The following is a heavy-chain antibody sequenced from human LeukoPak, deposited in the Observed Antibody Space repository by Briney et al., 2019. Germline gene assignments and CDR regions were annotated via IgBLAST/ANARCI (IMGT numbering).Heavy chain of an antibody. CDR1: GYTFTSYD. Sequence: ASVKVSCKAPGYTFTSYDINWVRQATGQGPEWMGWMNPNSGNTGYSQKFQGRVTITRNTSVSTAYMELSSLRSEDTAVYYCARRTLTIRTFDIWGQGTMVTVSS. CDR2: MNPNSGNT. CDR3: ARRTLTIRTFDI. J-gene: IGHJ3*02. V-gene: IGHV1-8*01. D-gene: IGHD3-3*01.